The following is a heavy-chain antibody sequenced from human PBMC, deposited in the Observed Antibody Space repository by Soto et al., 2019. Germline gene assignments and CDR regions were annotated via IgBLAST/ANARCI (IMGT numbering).Heavy chain of an antibody. Sequence: ASVKVSCKASGYNFSTYALLWVRQAPGQGLEWTGWISAYNGNTNYAQKLQGRVTMTTDTSTSTAYMELRSLRSDDTAVYYCARRAAANWFDPWGQGTQVTVSS. J-gene: IGHJ5*02. D-gene: IGHD6-13*01. CDR3: ARRAAANWFDP. CDR1: GYNFSTYA. V-gene: IGHV1-18*01. CDR2: ISAYNGNT.